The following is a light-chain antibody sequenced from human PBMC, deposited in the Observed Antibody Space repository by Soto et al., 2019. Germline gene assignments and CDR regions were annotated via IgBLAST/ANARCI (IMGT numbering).Light chain of an antibody. CDR2: AAS. CDR3: QKYNRAPS. J-gene: IGKJ2*01. CDR1: QGISNY. Sequence: DIQMTQSPSSLSASVGDRVTITCRASQGISNYLAWYQQKPGKVPKLLIYAASTLQSGVPSRFSGSGSGTDFTLTISSLQPEDVATYYCQKYNRAPSFGQGTKLEIK. V-gene: IGKV1-27*01.